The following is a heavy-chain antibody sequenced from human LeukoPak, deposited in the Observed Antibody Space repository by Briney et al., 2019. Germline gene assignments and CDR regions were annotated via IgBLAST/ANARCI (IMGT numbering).Heavy chain of an antibody. D-gene: IGHD5-18*01. V-gene: IGHV3-21*01. CDR3: AREREASGYSYGYVTPMDV. Sequence: GGSLRLSCAASGFTFSSYAMSWVRQAPGKGLEWVSSVSSSSSYIYYADSVKGRFTISRDNAKNSLYLQMNSLRAEDTAVYYCAREREASGYSYGYVTPMDVWGKGTTVTVSS. CDR1: GFTFSSYA. CDR2: VSSSSSYI. J-gene: IGHJ6*03.